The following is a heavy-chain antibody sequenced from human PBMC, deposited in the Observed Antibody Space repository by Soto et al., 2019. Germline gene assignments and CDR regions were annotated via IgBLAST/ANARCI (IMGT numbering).Heavy chain of an antibody. CDR2: IIPVFATP. V-gene: IGHV1-69*13. CDR3: ARSTWPTDY. CDR1: GGTFSNYG. Sequence: SVKVSCKASGGTFSNYGINWVRQAPGQGLEWMGGIIPVFATPNYAQKFQGRATITADESTSTAYMELSSLRSEDTAVYYCARSTWPTDYWGQGTLVTVSS. J-gene: IGHJ4*02.